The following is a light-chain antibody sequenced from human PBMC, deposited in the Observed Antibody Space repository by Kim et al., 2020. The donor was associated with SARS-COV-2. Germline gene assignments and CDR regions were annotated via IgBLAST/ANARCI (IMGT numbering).Light chain of an antibody. V-gene: IGKV3-11*01. CDR3: QQRISWPVT. CDR2: DAT. J-gene: IGKJ1*01. CDR1: QTVNSS. Sequence: EIVLTQSPATLSLSPGKRATPPCRASQTVNSSLAWYQQTPGQAPRLLIYDATNRATGVPARFSGSGSGTDFTLTISSLEPEDFAVYYCQQRISWPVTFGQGTKVDIK.